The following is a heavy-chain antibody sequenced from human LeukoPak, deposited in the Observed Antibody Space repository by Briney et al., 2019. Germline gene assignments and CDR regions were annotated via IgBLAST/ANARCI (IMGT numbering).Heavy chain of an antibody. CDR2: IRSKAYGGTT. J-gene: IGHJ4*02. V-gene: IGHV3-49*04. Sequence: GGSLRLSCAASGFTFSSYAMSWVRQAPGKGLEWVGFIRSKAYGGTTEYAASVKGRFTISRDDSKSIAYLQMNSLKTEDTAVYYCTRDYTRYWGQGTLVTVSS. CDR1: GFTFSSYA. CDR3: TRDYTRY.